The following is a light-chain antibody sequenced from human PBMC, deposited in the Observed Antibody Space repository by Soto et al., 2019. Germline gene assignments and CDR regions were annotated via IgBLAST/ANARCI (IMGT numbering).Light chain of an antibody. CDR2: DAS. J-gene: IGKJ4*01. V-gene: IGKV1D-16*01. Sequence: DIQMTQSPPSLSAFVGDRVAITCRASQGINTWIAWYQQKPEKAPTSLIYDASSLESGVPSRFSGSGSGTDFTLTISSLQPEDVATYYCQQHSTYPLTFGGGTKVDIK. CDR1: QGINTW. CDR3: QQHSTYPLT.